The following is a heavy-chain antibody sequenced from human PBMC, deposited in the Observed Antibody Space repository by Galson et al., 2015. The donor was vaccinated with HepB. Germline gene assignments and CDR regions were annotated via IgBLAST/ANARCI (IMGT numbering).Heavy chain of an antibody. CDR3: ARGSNIPV. V-gene: IGHV3-23*01. D-gene: IGHD2-2*01. CDR1: GFTFSSFA. Sequence: SLRLSCAASGFTFSSFAMNWVRQAPGKGLERVSSISNSGGSTYYADSVKGRFTISRDNSRNTLYLQMNSLRVDDTAAYYCARGSNIPVWGQGTLITVSS. J-gene: IGHJ4*02. CDR2: ISNSGGST.